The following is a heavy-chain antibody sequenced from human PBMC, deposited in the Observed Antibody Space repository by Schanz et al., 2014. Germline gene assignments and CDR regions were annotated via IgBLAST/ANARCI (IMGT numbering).Heavy chain of an antibody. CDR1: GGTFSSDT. J-gene: IGHJ6*02. V-gene: IGHV1-69*08. CDR3: ARDLTVDTGYVVHYYYYGMDV. CDR2: IVPILGIA. Sequence: QVHLVQSGAEVKKPGSSVKVSCKASGGTFSSDTFSWVRQAPGQGLEWMGRIVPILGIANYAQKFQGRVTITADRSTCTAYMELTSLRSEDTAVYFCARDLTVDTGYVVHYYYYGMDVWGQGTTVTVSS. D-gene: IGHD5-12*01.